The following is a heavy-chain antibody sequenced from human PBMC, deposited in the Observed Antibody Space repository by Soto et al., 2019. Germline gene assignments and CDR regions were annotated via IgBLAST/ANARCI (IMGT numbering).Heavy chain of an antibody. CDR2: INAGNGNT. CDR1: GYTFTSYA. J-gene: IGHJ3*02. Sequence: ASVKVYCKASGYTFTSYAMHWVRQAPGQRLEWMGWINAGNGNTKYSQKFQGRVTITRDTSASTAYMELSSLRSEDTAVYYCAIVSTGYSIGWYAFDIWGQGTMVTVSS. D-gene: IGHD6-19*01. V-gene: IGHV1-3*01. CDR3: AIVSTGYSIGWYAFDI.